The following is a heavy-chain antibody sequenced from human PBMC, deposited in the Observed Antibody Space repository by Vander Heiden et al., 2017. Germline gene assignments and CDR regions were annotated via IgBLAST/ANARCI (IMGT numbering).Heavy chain of an antibody. V-gene: IGHV2-5*01. J-gene: IGHJ4*01. CDR3: AHRGLGRYFDY. Sequence: QITLKESGPTLVTPTQTLTLTCTFSGFSLSTSGVGVGWIRQPPGKALEWLALIYWNDDKRYSSSLKSRLTITKDTSKNRVVLTMTKMDPVDTATDCCAHRGLGRYFDYWGHGTLITVSS. D-gene: IGHD7-27*01. CDR1: GFSLSTSGVG. CDR2: IYWNDDK.